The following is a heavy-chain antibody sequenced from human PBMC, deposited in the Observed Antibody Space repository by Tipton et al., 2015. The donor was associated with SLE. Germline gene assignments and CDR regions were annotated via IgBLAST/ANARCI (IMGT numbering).Heavy chain of an antibody. CDR2: ISAYNGNT. Sequence: QSGAEVKKPGASVKVSCTSSGHTYSSYGIIWVRQAPGQRLEWMGWISAYNGNTNCAQKLQGRVTMTTDASTSTAYMELRSLRSDDTAVYYCAIAVVGTLFFDYWGQGTLVTVSS. V-gene: IGHV1-18*01. CDR1: GHTYSSYG. CDR3: AIAVVGTLFFDY. D-gene: IGHD6-19*01. J-gene: IGHJ4*02.